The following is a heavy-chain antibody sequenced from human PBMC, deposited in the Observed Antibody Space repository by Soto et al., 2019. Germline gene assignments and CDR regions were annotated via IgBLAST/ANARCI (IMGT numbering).Heavy chain of an antibody. CDR3: AREAYTTGWYIWLDP. D-gene: IGHD6-19*01. CDR1: AGSISSYY. Sequence: SETLSLTCTVSAGSISSYYWTWIRQPAGKGLEWIGRIYGSGTTDYNPSLKGRVTMSVDTSKSQLTLRLHSVTAADSAIYYCAREAYTTGWYIWLDPWGQGTLVTVSS. J-gene: IGHJ5*02. V-gene: IGHV4-4*07. CDR2: IYGSGTT.